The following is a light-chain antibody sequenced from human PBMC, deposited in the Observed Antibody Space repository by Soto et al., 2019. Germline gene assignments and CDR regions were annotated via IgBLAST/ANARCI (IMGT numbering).Light chain of an antibody. CDR3: SSYAGSVL. V-gene: IGLV2-8*01. CDR2: EVS. Sequence: QPVLTQPPSASGSPGQSVTISCTGTSSDVGGYNYVSWYQQHPGQAPKLMIYEVSKRPSGVPDRFSGSKSGNTASLTVSGLQAEDEADYYCSSYAGSVLFGGGTKLTVL. CDR1: SSDVGGYNY. J-gene: IGLJ2*01.